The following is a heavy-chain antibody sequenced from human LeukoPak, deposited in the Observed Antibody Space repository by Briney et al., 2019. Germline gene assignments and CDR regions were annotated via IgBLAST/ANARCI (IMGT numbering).Heavy chain of an antibody. CDR1: GFIFSNYA. D-gene: IGHD3-10*01. CDR3: ARGTQVMVRGVIIEGHDY. CDR2: ISYDGSNK. V-gene: IGHV3-30*04. Sequence: HPGGSLRLSCAASGFIFSNYAMHWVRQAPGKGLEWVAVISYDGSNKYYADSVKGRFTISRDNAKNTLYLQMNSLRAEDTAVYYCARGTQVMVRGVIIEGHDYWGQGTLVTVST. J-gene: IGHJ4*02.